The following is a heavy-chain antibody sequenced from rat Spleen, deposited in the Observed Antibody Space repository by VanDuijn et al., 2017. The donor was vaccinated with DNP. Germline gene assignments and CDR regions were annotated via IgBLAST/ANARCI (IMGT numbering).Heavy chain of an antibody. CDR2: ISDGGTT. CDR3: ARPYYYDGSYYYGWFPY. Sequence: QVQLKESGPGLVQPSQTLSLTCTVSGFSLTSYTISWVRQPPGKGLEWIAAISDGGTTYYNSALKSRLSISRDNSKSQVFLKMNSLQTEDTAMYFCARPYYYDGSYYYGWFPYWGQGTLVTVSS. D-gene: IGHD1-12*02. CDR1: GFSLTSYT. V-gene: IGHV2-6*01. J-gene: IGHJ3*01.